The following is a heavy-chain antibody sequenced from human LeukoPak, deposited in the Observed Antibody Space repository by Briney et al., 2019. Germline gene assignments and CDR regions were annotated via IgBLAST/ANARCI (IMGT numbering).Heavy chain of an antibody. CDR1: GGSFSGYY. V-gene: IGHV4-34*01. D-gene: IGHD5-12*01. J-gene: IGHJ4*02. Sequence: SETLSLTCAVYGGSFSGYYWSWIRQPPGKGLEWIGEINHSGSTNYNPSLKSRVTISVDTSKNQFSLKLSSVTAADTAVYYCARGRRWLRVVYWGQGTLVTVSS. CDR3: ARGRRWLRVVY. CDR2: INHSGST.